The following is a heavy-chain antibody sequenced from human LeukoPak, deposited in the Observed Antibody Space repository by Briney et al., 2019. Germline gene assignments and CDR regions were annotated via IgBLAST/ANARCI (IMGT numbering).Heavy chain of an antibody. CDR2: ISGSGGST. Sequence: GGSLRLSCAASGFTFSSYAMSWVRQAPGEGLEWVSAISGSGGSTYYADSVKGRFTISRDNSKNTLYLQMNSLRAEDTAVYYCAKREMAYNWFDPWGQGTLVTVSS. V-gene: IGHV3-23*01. D-gene: IGHD5-24*01. J-gene: IGHJ5*02. CDR3: AKREMAYNWFDP. CDR1: GFTFSSYA.